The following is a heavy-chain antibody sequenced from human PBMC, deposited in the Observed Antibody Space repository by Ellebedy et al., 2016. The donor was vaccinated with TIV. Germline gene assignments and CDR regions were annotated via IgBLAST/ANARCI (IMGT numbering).Heavy chain of an antibody. CDR2: IYQTGST. D-gene: IGHD4-23*01. V-gene: IGHV4-4*02. Sequence: MPSETLSLTCAVSGGSISGYNWWSWVRLPPGKGLEWVGEIYQTGSTNYNPSLRSLVTISVDKSKNHFSLKLSSVTAADTAVYYFAAYYGGRFDYWGQGTLVTVSS. CDR3: AAYYGGRFDY. CDR1: GGSISGYNW. J-gene: IGHJ4*02.